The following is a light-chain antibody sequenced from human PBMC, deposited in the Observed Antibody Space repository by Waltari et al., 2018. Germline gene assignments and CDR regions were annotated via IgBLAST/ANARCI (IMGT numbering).Light chain of an antibody. CDR3: QQYNSYSPT. Sequence: DIQMTQSPSTLSASVGDRVTITCLASQSISSRLAWYQQKPGKAPKLLIYKASSLESGVPSRFSGSGSGTEFTLTISSLQPDDFATYYCQQYNSYSPTFGQGTKVEIK. CDR2: KAS. CDR1: QSISSR. J-gene: IGKJ1*01. V-gene: IGKV1-5*03.